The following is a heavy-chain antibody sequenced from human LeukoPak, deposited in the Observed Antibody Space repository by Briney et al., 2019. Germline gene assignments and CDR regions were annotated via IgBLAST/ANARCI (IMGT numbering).Heavy chain of an antibody. CDR1: GYTFTSYY. CDR2: INPSGGST. J-gene: IGHJ4*02. CDR3: ARRDYLSRSSGWYVFDY. V-gene: IGHV1-46*01. Sequence: ASVKVSCKASGYTFTSYYMHWVRQAPGQGLEWMGIINPSGGSTSYAQKFQGRVTMTRDTSTSTVYMELSSPRSEDTAEYYCARRDYLSRSSGWYVFDYWGQGTLVTVSS. D-gene: IGHD6-19*01.